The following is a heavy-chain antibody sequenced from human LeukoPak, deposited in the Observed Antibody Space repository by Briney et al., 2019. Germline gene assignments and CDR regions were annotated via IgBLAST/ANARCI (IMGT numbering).Heavy chain of an antibody. CDR3: ARHGAMSSYYDY. Sequence: SETLSLTHTVSGGSISSYYWSWIRQPPGKGLEWIGYIYYSGSTNYNPSLKSRVTISVDTSKNQFSLKLSSVTAADTAVYYCARHGAMSSYYDYWGQGTLVTVSS. V-gene: IGHV4-59*08. D-gene: IGHD2-2*01. J-gene: IGHJ4*02. CDR2: IYYSGST. CDR1: GGSISSYY.